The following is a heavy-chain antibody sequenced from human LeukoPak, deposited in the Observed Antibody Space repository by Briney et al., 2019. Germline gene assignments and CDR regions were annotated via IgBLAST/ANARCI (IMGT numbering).Heavy chain of an antibody. J-gene: IGHJ5*02. Sequence: KPSKTLSLTCTVSGGSISSGGYYWSWIRQHPGKGLEWIGYIYYSGSTYYNPSLKSRVTISVDTSKNQFSLKLSSVTAADTAVYYCARGYCSGGSCYSPWFDPWGQGTLVTVSS. CDR2: IYYSGST. CDR3: ARGYCSGGSCYSPWFDP. D-gene: IGHD2-15*01. CDR1: GGSISSGGYY. V-gene: IGHV4-31*03.